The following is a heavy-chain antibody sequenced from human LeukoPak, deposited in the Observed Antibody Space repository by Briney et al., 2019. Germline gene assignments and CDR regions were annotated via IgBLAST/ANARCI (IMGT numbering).Heavy chain of an antibody. J-gene: IGHJ5*02. Sequence: PGGSLRLSCAASGFTFSSYAMSWVRQAPGKGLEWVSAISGSGGSTYYADSVKGRFTISRNNSKNTLYLQMNSLRAEDTAVYYCATSGSGSYYVSWGQGTLVTVSS. V-gene: IGHV3-23*01. CDR2: ISGSGGST. CDR1: GFTFSSYA. CDR3: ATSGSGSYYVS. D-gene: IGHD3-10*01.